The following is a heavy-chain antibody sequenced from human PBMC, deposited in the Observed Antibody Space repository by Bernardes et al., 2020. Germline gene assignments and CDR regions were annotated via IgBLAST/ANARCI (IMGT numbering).Heavy chain of an antibody. Sequence: GGSLRLSCAASGFTFNNYAMSWVRQAPGKGLEWVSGISGSGGSTYYADSVKGRVTISRDNSTNTRYLQMNSLRAEDTAVYYCAKDHPGRVVAGSFEYWGQGTLVTVSS. J-gene: IGHJ4*02. V-gene: IGHV3-23*01. CDR3: AKDHPGRVVAGSFEY. CDR1: GFTFNNYA. CDR2: ISGSGGST. D-gene: IGHD6-19*01.